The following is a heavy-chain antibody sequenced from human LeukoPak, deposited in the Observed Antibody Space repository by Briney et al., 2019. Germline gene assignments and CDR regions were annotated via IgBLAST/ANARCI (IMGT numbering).Heavy chain of an antibody. V-gene: IGHV1-46*01. J-gene: IGHJ4*02. CDR1: GDTFSSHT. D-gene: IGHD6-19*01. Sequence: ASVKVSCKASGDTFSSHTIAWVRQAPGQGLEWMGIINPSGGSTSYAQKFQGRVTMTRDTSTSTVYMELSSLRSEDTAVYYCARAVAGNLGSDYWGQGTLVTVSS. CDR3: ARAVAGNLGSDY. CDR2: INPSGGST.